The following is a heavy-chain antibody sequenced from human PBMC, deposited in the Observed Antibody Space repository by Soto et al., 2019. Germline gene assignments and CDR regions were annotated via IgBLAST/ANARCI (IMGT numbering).Heavy chain of an antibody. CDR2: IWFDGSNK. CDR1: GFTFSSYA. CDR3: ARDRGSYDYYYGMDV. D-gene: IGHD5-18*01. Sequence: GGSLRLSCAASGFTFSSYAMHWVRQAPGKGLEWVTVIWFDGSNKYYADSVKGRFTISRDNSKNTLFLQMNSLRAEDTAVYYCARDRGSYDYYYGMDVWGQGTTVTVSS. V-gene: IGHV3-33*01. J-gene: IGHJ6*02.